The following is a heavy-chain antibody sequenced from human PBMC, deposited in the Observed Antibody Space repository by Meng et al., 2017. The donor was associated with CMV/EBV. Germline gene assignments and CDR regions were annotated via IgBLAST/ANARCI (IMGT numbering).Heavy chain of an antibody. Sequence: GESLKISCAASGFTFSSYWMSWVRQAPGKGLEWVANIKQDGSEKYYVDSVKGRFTISRDNAKNSLYLQINSLRAEDTAVYYCAREPLRSIVVVPAATDVWFDYWGQGTLVTVSS. V-gene: IGHV3-7*01. CDR2: IKQDGSEK. J-gene: IGHJ4*02. D-gene: IGHD2-2*01. CDR1: GFTFSSYW. CDR3: AREPLRSIVVVPAATDVWFDY.